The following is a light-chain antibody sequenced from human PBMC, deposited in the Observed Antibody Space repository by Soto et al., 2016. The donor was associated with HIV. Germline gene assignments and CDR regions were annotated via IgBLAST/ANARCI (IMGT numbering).Light chain of an antibody. V-gene: IGLV3-21*03. CDR1: NIGSKS. J-gene: IGLJ2*01. CDR2: DDS. Sequence: SYELTQPPSVSVAPGKTARITCGGNNIGSKSVHWYQQKPGQAPVLVVYDDSDRPSGITERFSGSNSGNTATLTISRVEAGDEADYYCQVWDSSSDHVVFGGGTKADRP. CDR3: QVWDSSSDHVV.